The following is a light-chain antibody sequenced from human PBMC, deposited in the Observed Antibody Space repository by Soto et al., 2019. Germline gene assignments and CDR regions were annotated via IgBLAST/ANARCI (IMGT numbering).Light chain of an antibody. CDR2: RAS. Sequence: DIQMTQSPSTLSASVGDRVTITCRASQSVGDWLAWYQQKPGKAPKLLIYRASNLESGVPSRFSDSGSGTEFTLTITSLQPDDSATYYCQQYNAYPYTFGQGSKLRIK. CDR1: QSVGDW. CDR3: QQYNAYPYT. V-gene: IGKV1-5*03. J-gene: IGKJ2*01.